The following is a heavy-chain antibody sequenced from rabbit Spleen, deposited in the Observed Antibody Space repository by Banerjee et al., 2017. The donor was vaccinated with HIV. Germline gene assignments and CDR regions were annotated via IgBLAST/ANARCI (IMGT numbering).Heavy chain of an antibody. Sequence: QEQLVESGGGLVQPGGSLKLSCKASGFDFSNYGVSWVRQVPGKGLEWIGYIDPVFGITYYANWVNGRFSISRENAQNTVFLQMTSLTAADTATYFCARDTSSSFSSYGMDLWGPGTLVTVS. CDR3: ARDTSSSFSSYGMDL. D-gene: IGHD1-1*01. J-gene: IGHJ6*01. CDR1: GFDFSNYG. CDR2: IDPVFGIT. V-gene: IGHV1S47*01.